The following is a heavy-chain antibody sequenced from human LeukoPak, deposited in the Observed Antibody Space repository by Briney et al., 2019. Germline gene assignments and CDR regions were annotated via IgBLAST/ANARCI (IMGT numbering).Heavy chain of an antibody. D-gene: IGHD6-19*01. J-gene: IGHJ4*02. CDR2: ISGGSGYI. Sequence: PGGSLRLSCAAFGFTFSSYSMNWVRQAPGKGLEWVSYISGGSGYIYYADSVKGRFTISRDNAKNSLYLQMNSLRAEDTAVYYCARAIAVAEGYWGQGTLVTVSS. CDR3: ARAIAVAEGY. CDR1: GFTFSSYS. V-gene: IGHV3-21*01.